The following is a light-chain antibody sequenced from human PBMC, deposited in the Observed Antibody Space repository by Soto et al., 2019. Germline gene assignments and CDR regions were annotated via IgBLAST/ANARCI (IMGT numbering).Light chain of an antibody. CDR1: QSVSTNS. CDR3: QQYGSSVLT. J-gene: IGKJ4*01. CDR2: GAS. Sequence: EIVLTQSPDTLSLSPGERATLSCRASQSVSTNSLAWYQQRPGQAPRPLIYGASSRATGTPDRFSGSGSGTDFTLIISRLEPEDFAVYYCQQYGSSVLTFGGGTKVEI. V-gene: IGKV3-20*01.